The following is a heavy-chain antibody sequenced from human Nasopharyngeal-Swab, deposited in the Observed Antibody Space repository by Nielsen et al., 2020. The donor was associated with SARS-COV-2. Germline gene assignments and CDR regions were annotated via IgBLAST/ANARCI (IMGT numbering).Heavy chain of an antibody. V-gene: IGHV4-34*01. CDR3: ARGAPGY. Sequence: GSLRLSCAVSGVSFSDYTWSWIRQPPGKGLEWIGNIYHSGRTSYNPSLKSRPAISIDTSKKQFSLKLSSVTAADTAVYYCARGAPGYWGQGTPVTVSS. CDR1: GVSFSDYT. CDR2: IYHSGRT. J-gene: IGHJ4*01.